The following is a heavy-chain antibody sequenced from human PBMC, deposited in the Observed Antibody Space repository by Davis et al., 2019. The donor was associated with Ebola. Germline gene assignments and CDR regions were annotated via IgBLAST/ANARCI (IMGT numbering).Heavy chain of an antibody. CDR1: GFTISNYG. J-gene: IGHJ2*01. D-gene: IGHD6-13*01. Sequence: GESLKISCAASGFTISNYGMSWVRQAPGKGLEWVSAVRGSGGGTYYADSVKGRFTLSRDNSKNTLYLQMNSLRAEDTAVYYCARDGSQQQRWYFDLWGRGTLVTVSS. V-gene: IGHV3-23*01. CDR2: VRGSGGGT. CDR3: ARDGSQQQRWYFDL.